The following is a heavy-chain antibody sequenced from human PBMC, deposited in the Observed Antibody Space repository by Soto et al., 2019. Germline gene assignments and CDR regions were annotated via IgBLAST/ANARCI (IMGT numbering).Heavy chain of an antibody. J-gene: IGHJ4*02. CDR1: GGTLSTYA. D-gene: IGHD5-12*01. CDR3: ASGMQLWLRRISNGYSG. Sequence: QVQLVQSGAEVKKPESSGKVSCKAPGGTLSTYAISWVRQAPGQGLEWMGGIIPMFGTANYAQRFQDRVTIPADKSTITVDMEPSSLRSEDTAVYFCASGMQLWLRRISNGYSGWGQGTLVTVSS. CDR2: IIPMFGTA. V-gene: IGHV1-69*14.